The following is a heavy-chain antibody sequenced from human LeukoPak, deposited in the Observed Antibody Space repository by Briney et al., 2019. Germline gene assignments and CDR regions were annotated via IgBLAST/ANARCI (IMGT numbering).Heavy chain of an antibody. D-gene: IGHD2-2*01. CDR3: AKDQKPYCSSTSCYPYGGFDY. J-gene: IGHJ4*02. CDR1: GFTFSSYG. Sequence: GGSLRLSCAASGFTFSSYGMHWVRQAPGKELEWVAVISYDGSNKYYADSVKGRFTISRDNSKNTLYLQMNSLRAEDTAVYYCAKDQKPYCSSTSCYPYGGFDYWGQGTLVTVSS. CDR2: ISYDGSNK. V-gene: IGHV3-30*18.